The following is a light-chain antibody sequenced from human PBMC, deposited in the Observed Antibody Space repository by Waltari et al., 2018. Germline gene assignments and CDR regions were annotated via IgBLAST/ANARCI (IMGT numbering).Light chain of an antibody. CDR3: SSYAGSDNNWV. Sequence: QTALTQHPTPSGSPGRSGTISCTEPSSAMGGYTYVSWYQHYPAKAPKLMIFEFTKRPSGVPERFSGSKSGNTASLTVSGLQADDEADYYCSSYAGSDNNWVFGGVTKLTVL. CDR2: EFT. J-gene: IGLJ3*02. V-gene: IGLV2-8*01. CDR1: SSAMGGYTY.